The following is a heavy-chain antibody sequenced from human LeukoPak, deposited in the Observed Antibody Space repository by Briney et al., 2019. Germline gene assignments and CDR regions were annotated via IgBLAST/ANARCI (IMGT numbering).Heavy chain of an antibody. CDR2: TYYRSKWYN. CDR3: ARDQIASGGPIDY. D-gene: IGHD6-13*01. V-gene: IGHV6-1*01. Sequence: SQTLSLTCAISGDSVSSNSVTWNWIRQSPSRGLEWLGRTYYRSKWYNDYAVSVKSRITINPDTSKNQFSLQLKSVTPEDTAVYFCARDQIASGGPIDYWGQGSLATVSS. CDR1: GDSVSSNSVT. J-gene: IGHJ4*02.